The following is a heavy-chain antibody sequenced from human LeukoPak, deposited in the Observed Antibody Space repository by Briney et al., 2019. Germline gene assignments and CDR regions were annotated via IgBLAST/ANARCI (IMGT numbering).Heavy chain of an antibody. CDR3: AAIKYYGSGSYYAGYYYYGMDV. D-gene: IGHD3-10*01. J-gene: IGHJ6*02. CDR1: GYIVTSYW. V-gene: IGHV5-51*01. CDR2: IYPGDSDT. Sequence: PGGWPQICLQGTGYIVTSYWIGGARPVPGKGLEGRGIIYPGDSDTTYSPSFQRQVTISTDKSTSTAYLQWRSLKASDTAMYYCAAIKYYGSGSYYAGYYYYGMDVWGQGTTVTVSS.